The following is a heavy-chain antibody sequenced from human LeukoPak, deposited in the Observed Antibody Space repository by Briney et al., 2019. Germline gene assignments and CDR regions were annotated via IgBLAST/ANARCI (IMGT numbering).Heavy chain of an antibody. CDR1: GLTFSSYR. D-gene: IGHD5-24*01. CDR2: INNDGSNT. CDR3: ARGHGYNLLNY. V-gene: IGHV3-74*01. Sequence: GGSLRLSCAASGLTFSSYRMHWVRQAPGKGLVWVSRINNDGSNTIYADSVKGRFTISRDNAKNTLYLQMNSLRAEDTAVYYCARGHGYNLLNYWGQGTLVTVSS. J-gene: IGHJ4*02.